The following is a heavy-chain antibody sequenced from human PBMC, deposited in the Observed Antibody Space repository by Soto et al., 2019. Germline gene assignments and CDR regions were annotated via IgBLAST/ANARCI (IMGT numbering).Heavy chain of an antibody. CDR2: INHSGST. J-gene: IGHJ5*02. CDR3: AINVDTAMVRNWFDP. V-gene: IGHV4-34*01. D-gene: IGHD5-18*01. CDR1: GGSFSGYY. Sequence: SETLSLTCAVYGGSFSGYYWSWIRQPPGKGLEWIGEINHSGSTNYNPSLKSRVTISVDTSKNQFSLKLSSVTAADTAVYYCAINVDTAMVRNWFDPWGQGTLVSVSS.